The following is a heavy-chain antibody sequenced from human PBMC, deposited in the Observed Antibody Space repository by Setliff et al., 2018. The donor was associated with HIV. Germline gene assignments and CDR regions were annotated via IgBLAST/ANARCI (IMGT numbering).Heavy chain of an antibody. V-gene: IGHV4-31*03. Sequence: SETLSLTCSVSGDSINSGGYYWNWIRQHPGKGLEWFGYIYNSGSTYYSPSLQSRLTISVDTSKNQLSLKLTSVTAADTAVYYCARLTYYYDTSGPAAAFDIWGQGTMVTVSS. CDR1: GDSINSGGYY. CDR2: IYNSGST. D-gene: IGHD3-22*01. J-gene: IGHJ3*02. CDR3: ARLTYYYDTSGPAAAFDI.